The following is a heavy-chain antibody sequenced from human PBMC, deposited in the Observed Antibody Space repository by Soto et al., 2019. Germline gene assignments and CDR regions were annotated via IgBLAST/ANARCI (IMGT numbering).Heavy chain of an antibody. J-gene: IGHJ5*02. D-gene: IGHD3-22*01. CDR3: ARHPTLNYYDSSGYYGSWFDP. CDR2: IYYSGST. Sequence: PSETLSLTCTVSGGSISSSSYYWGWIRQPPGKGLEWIGSIYYSGSTYYNPSLKSRVTISVDTSKNQFSLKLSSVTAADTAVYYCARHPTLNYYDSSGYYGSWFDPWGQGTLVTVS. V-gene: IGHV4-39*01. CDR1: GGSISSSSYY.